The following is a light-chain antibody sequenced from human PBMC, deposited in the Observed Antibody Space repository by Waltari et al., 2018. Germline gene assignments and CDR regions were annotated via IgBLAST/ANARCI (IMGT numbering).Light chain of an antibody. J-gene: IGKJ1*01. CDR2: DAS. CDR1: QSVGRT. CDR3: QKYGTRPAT. V-gene: IGKV3D-20*01. Sequence: IVLTQSPASLSLSPGDRATLSCGASQSVGRTLAWYQQRPGQAPRLLIYDASSRATGIPDRFSGSGSGTDFSLTISRLEPEDFAVYYCQKYGTRPATFGQGTKVEGK.